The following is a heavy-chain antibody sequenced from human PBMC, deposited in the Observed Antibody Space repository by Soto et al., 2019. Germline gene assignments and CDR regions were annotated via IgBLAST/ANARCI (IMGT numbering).Heavy chain of an antibody. CDR3: ARERRNYDFWSGPRRYNWFDP. J-gene: IGHJ5*02. V-gene: IGHV3-23*01. D-gene: IGHD3-3*01. Sequence: PGGSLRLSCAASGFTFYNYAMNWVRQAPGKGLEWVSTIDYDGVNKHYADSVKGRFTVSRDNSKDTVDLQMNSLRSEDTAVYYCARERRNYDFWSGPRRYNWFDPWRQGTLVTVSS. CDR1: GFTFYNYA. CDR2: IDYDGVNK.